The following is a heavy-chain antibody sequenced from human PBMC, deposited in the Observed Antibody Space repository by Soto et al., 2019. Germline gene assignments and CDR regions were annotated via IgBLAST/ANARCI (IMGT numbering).Heavy chain of an antibody. D-gene: IGHD6-6*01. J-gene: IGHJ3*02. CDR1: GFNFSSYA. V-gene: IGHV3-23*01. Sequence: EVQLLESGGGLVQPGGSLRLCCAAAGFNFSSYAMSWVGEAPGKGLEWVSAISGSGGSTYYADSVKGRFTISRDNNKNNNSNSYANTVKGRFTTTRYKSKNNLYLQMNSLKAEDTAVYDCAKNGQDHRAPLGGYDSDIWGQGTMVTVSS. CDR3: KSKNNLYLQMNSLKAEDTAVYDCAKNGQDHRAPLGGYDSDI. CDR2: ISGSGGST.